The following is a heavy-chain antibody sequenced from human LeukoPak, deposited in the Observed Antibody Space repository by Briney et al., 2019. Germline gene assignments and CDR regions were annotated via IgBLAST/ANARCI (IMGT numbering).Heavy chain of an antibody. V-gene: IGHV3-23*01. CDR3: AKGFLASCSGTRCYPFDH. Sequence: GGSPRLSCAASGFTFSNYALNWVRQTPGKGLEWVSSIVCSGGNTYHADSVKGRFTISRDNSENRVYMKMDSLRAEDTAVYYCAKGFLASCSGTRCYPFDHWGQGTPVTVSS. D-gene: IGHD2-15*01. J-gene: IGHJ4*02. CDR2: IVCSGGNT. CDR1: GFTFSNYA.